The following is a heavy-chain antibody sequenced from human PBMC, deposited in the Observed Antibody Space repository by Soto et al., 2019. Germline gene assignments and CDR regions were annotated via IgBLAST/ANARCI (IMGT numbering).Heavy chain of an antibody. V-gene: IGHV3-23*01. D-gene: IGHD6-13*01. CDR2: ISGSGGST. J-gene: IGHJ4*02. Sequence: PGGSLRLSCAASGFTFSSYAMSWVRQAPGEGLEWVSAISGSGGSTYYADSVKGRFTISRDNSKNTLYLQMNSLRAEDTAVYYCAKAEQMITRIAAASLDYWGQGTLVTVSS. CDR1: GFTFSSYA. CDR3: AKAEQMITRIAAASLDY.